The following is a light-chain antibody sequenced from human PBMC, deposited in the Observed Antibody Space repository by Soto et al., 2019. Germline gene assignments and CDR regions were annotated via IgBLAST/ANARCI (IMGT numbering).Light chain of an antibody. V-gene: IGLV2-14*01. Sequence: QSALTQPASVSWSPGQSITISCTGTSSDVGGYNYVSWYQQHPGKAPKLMIYDVSNRPSGVSNRFSGSKSGNTASLTISGLQAEDEADYYCRSYTGSSTLEVFGTGTKLTVL. CDR1: SSDVGGYNY. J-gene: IGLJ1*01. CDR3: RSYTGSSTLEV. CDR2: DVS.